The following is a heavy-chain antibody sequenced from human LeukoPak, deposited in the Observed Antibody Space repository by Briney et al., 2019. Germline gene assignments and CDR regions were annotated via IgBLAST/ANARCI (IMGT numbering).Heavy chain of an antibody. D-gene: IGHD6-13*01. J-gene: IGHJ6*02. CDR3: ARLRGDIAAIPSHYYYYYGMDV. CDR2: IYYSAST. CDR1: GGSISSSSYY. V-gene: IGHV4-39*01. Sequence: TSETLSLTCTVSGGSISSSSYYWGWIRQPPGKGLEWIGSIYYSASTYYNPSLKSRVTISVDTSKNQFSLKLSSVTAADTAVYYCARLRGDIAAIPSHYYYYYGMDVWGQGTTVTVSS.